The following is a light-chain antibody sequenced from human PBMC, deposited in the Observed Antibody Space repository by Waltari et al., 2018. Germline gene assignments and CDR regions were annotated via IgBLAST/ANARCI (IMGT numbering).Light chain of an antibody. CDR2: GAS. CDR3: QQYGSSPPDT. J-gene: IGKJ2*01. Sequence: MVLTQYTGTLSLSRGERATISCRSSQSVSSSYLAWYHQKPCQAPRLLIYGASSRATGIPDRFSGSGSGTDFTLTISRLEPEDFAVYYCQQYGSSPPDTFGQGTKLEIK. CDR1: QSVSSSY. V-gene: IGKV3-20*01.